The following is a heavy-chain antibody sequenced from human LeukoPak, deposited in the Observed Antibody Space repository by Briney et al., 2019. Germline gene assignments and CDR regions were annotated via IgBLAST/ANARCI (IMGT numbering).Heavy chain of an antibody. Sequence: SETLSLTCTVSGASISGSIYYWGWIRQPPGRGLEWVGSIYYSGYSGTTYYTPSLKSRVTVSVDTSKNHFSLNLNSVTAADTAVYYCARLSFGITIFGVVINWFDPWGQGTLVTVSS. J-gene: IGHJ5*02. D-gene: IGHD3-3*01. V-gene: IGHV4-39*02. CDR3: ARLSFGITIFGVVINWFDP. CDR1: GASISGSIYY. CDR2: IYYSGYSGTT.